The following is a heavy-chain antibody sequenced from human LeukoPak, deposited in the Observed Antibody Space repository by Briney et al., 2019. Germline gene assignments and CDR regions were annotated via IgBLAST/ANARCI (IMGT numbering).Heavy chain of an antibody. D-gene: IGHD5/OR15-5a*01. CDR3: ARIRSVSNWLDP. V-gene: IGHV4-39*01. CDR1: GGSMSSSSYY. J-gene: IGHJ5*02. Sequence: SETLSLTCTVSGGSMSSSSYYWGWIRQPPGKGLEWVGSIYYSGKTYYNPSPKSRVTIFVDTSKNQFSLRVISVTAADTAVYYCARIRSVSNWLDPWGQGTLVTASS. CDR2: IYYSGKT.